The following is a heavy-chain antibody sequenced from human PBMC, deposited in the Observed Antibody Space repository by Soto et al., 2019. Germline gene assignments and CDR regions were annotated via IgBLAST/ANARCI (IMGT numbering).Heavy chain of an antibody. CDR2: ISKDGRNE. D-gene: IGHD6-13*01. CDR3: ASRFGSSWSGGLGWRPFDP. CDR1: GGSISSSN. V-gene: IGHV3-30*03. J-gene: IGHJ5*02. Sequence: LSLTCAVSGGSISSSNWWSWVRQAPGKGLEWVAAISKDGRNEYYADSVRGRFTISRENTNNTLYLEMNSLTSVDTAVYYCASRFGSSWSGGLGWRPFDPWGQGTLVTVSS.